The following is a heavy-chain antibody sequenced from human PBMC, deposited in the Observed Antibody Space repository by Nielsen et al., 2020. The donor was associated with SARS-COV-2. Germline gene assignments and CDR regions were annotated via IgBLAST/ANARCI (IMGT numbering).Heavy chain of an antibody. V-gene: IGHV4-59*08. CDR3: AKTVAGLYNWFDP. Sequence: SETLSLTCAVYGGSFSGYYWSWIRQPPGKGLEWIGYIYYSGSTNYNPSLKSRVTISVDTSKNQFSLKLSSVTAADTAVYYCAKTVAGLYNWFDPWGQGTLVTVSS. J-gene: IGHJ5*02. D-gene: IGHD6-19*01. CDR2: IYYSGST. CDR1: GGSFSGYY.